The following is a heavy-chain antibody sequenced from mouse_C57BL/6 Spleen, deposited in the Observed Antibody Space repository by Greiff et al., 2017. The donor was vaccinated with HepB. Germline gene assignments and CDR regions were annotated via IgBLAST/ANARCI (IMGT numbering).Heavy chain of an antibody. J-gene: IGHJ2*01. D-gene: IGHD3-3*01. Sequence: QVQLQQPGAELVRPGSSVKLSCKASGYTFTSYWMHWVKQRPIQGLEWIGNIDPSDSETHYNQKFKDKATLTVDKSSSTAYMQLSSLTSEDSAVYYCARERAGTFFDYWGQGTTLTVSS. V-gene: IGHV1-52*01. CDR2: IDPSDSET. CDR3: ARERAGTFFDY. CDR1: GYTFTSYW.